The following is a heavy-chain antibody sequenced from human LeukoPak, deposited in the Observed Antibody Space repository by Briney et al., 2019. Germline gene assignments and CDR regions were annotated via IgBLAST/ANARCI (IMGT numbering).Heavy chain of an antibody. CDR2: ITTSDGNT. V-gene: IGHV3-23*01. J-gene: IGHJ4*02. CDR1: GFTFSSYT. Sequence: GGSLRLSCAASGFTFSSYTMSWVRQAPGKGLEWVSTITTSDGNTYYADSVKGRFTISRDNSKNTLYLQMHSLRAEDSAVYYCANWGGTYWGQGTLVTVSS. CDR3: ANWGGTY. D-gene: IGHD7-27*01.